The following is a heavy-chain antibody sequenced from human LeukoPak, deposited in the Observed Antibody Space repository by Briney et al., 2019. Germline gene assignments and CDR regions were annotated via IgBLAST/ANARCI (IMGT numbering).Heavy chain of an antibody. J-gene: IGHJ4*02. Sequence: GGSLRLSCAASGFRFGDYWMTWARHIPGKGLEWVANIKQDGAEKHYAESVEGRFIISRDNAKNSLYLEMDSLKVEDTAVYYCARVGAWDLQRVFEYWGQGALVTVSS. CDR2: IKQDGAEK. CDR3: ARVGAWDLQRVFEY. V-gene: IGHV3-7*01. CDR1: GFRFGDYW. D-gene: IGHD1-26*01.